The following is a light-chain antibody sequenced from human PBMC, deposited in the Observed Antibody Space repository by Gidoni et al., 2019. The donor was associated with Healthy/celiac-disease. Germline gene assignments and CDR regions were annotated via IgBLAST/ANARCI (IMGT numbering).Light chain of an antibody. CDR2: QDN. Sequence: SYELTQPPSVSVSPGQTASITCSGDKVGDKYAGWYQQKPGQSPVLVIYQDNKRPSGIPGRFSGSNSGNTATLTISGTQAMDGADYYCQAWDSSAAVVFGGGTKLTVL. J-gene: IGLJ3*02. CDR3: QAWDSSAAVV. CDR1: KVGDKY. V-gene: IGLV3-1*01.